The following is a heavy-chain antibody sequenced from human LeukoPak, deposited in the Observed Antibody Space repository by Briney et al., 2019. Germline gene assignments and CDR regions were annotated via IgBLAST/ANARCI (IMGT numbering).Heavy chain of an antibody. J-gene: IGHJ6*03. CDR3: ARVLRYCSGGNCYSGGLGYMDV. V-gene: IGHV3-30*04. D-gene: IGHD2-15*01. Sequence: GSLRLSCAASGFTFSSYVMHWVRQAPGKGLEWVAIISYDGSNEYYADSVKGRFTISRDNSKNTLYLQMNSLRAADTAVYYCARVLRYCSGGNCYSGGLGYMDVWGKGTTVTISS. CDR1: GFTFSSYV. CDR2: ISYDGSNE.